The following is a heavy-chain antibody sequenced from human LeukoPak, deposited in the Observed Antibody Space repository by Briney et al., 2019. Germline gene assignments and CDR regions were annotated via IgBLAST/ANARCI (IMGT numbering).Heavy chain of an antibody. CDR1: GFTFTTYG. J-gene: IGHJ4*02. D-gene: IGHD3-22*01. Sequence: GGSLRLSCSASGFTFTTYGMNWVRQAPGKGLEWVSGIGGSGTRTYYADSVKGRFTISRDNSKNTLYLQMNSLRDEDTAVYYCAKDRPQYYYDSSGYYYWGQGTLVTVSS. CDR2: IGGSGTRT. CDR3: AKDRPQYYYDSSGYYY. V-gene: IGHV3-23*01.